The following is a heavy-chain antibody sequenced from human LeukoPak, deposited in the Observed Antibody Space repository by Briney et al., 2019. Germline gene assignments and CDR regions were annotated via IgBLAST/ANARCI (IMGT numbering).Heavy chain of an antibody. CDR1: GFTFSSYA. J-gene: IGHJ4*02. V-gene: IGHV3-23*01. CDR2: ISGSGGST. D-gene: IGHD6-13*01. Sequence: GGSLRLSCAASGFTFSSYAMSWVRQAPGKGLEWVSAISGSGGSTYHADSVKGRFTISRDNSKNTLYLQMNSLRAEDTAVYYCAKDLEAAADPLNFDYWGQGTLVTVSS. CDR3: AKDLEAAADPLNFDY.